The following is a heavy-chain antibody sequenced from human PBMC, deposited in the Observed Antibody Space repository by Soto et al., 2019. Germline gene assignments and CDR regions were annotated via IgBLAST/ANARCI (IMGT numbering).Heavy chain of an antibody. V-gene: IGHV3-23*01. Sequence: AGSLRLPCAASAFTFSSYAMTWVRQAPGNGVVCVSGISGSGGSANYADADKGRISSTGDNSKNTLYLQMNSLRAGGTAVYYGAKDLILYDESSVDYWGQGTLVTVSS. CDR3: AKDLILYDESSVDY. D-gene: IGHD5-12*01. CDR1: AFTFSSYA. J-gene: IGHJ4*02. CDR2: ISGSGGSA.